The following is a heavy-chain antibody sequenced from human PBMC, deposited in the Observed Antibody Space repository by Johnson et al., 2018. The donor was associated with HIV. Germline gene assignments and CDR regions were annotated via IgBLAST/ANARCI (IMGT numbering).Heavy chain of an antibody. CDR1: GFSFSSYA. V-gene: IGHV3-30-3*01. CDR2: VSYDGSNK. Sequence: QVQLVESGGGVVQAGRSLRLSCAASGFSFSSYALHWVRQAPGKGLEWVAVVSYDGSNKYYADSVKGRFTISRDNSKNTLYLQMNSLRAEDTAVYYCARDLYRSLWKKDAFDIWGQGTMVTVSS. J-gene: IGHJ3*02. D-gene: IGHD6-6*01. CDR3: ARDLYRSLWKKDAFDI.